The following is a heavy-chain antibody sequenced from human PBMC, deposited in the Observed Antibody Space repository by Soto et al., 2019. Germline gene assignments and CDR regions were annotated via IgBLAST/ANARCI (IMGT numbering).Heavy chain of an antibody. V-gene: IGHV4-31*03. CDR2: IYYSGST. CDR3: ARDGIGVRAARKPYGMNV. D-gene: IGHD6-6*01. J-gene: IGHJ6*02. CDR1: GGSISSGGYY. Sequence: SETLSLTCTVSGGSISSGGYYWSWIRQHPGKGLEWIGYIYYSGSTYYHPSLKSRVPVSVATFKNKSALKLSSVTPADTAVYYCARDGIGVRAARKPYGMNVWGQGTTVTVS.